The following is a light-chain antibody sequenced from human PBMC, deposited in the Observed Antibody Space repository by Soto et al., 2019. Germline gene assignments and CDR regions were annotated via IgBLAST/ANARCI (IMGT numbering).Light chain of an antibody. CDR3: KQYENSWT. J-gene: IGKJ1*01. CDR1: QSISSW. Sequence: DIQMTQSPSTLSATAGDRVTITCRASQSISSWLAWYQHKPGKAPKLLIYDASNLDSGVPSRFSGSGSGTEFSLTISNLKPDDCATYYCKQYENSWTLGQVTKLDIK. V-gene: IGKV1-5*01. CDR2: DAS.